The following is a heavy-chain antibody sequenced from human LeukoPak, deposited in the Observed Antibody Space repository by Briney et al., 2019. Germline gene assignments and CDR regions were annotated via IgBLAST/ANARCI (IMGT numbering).Heavy chain of an antibody. J-gene: IGHJ6*03. CDR1: GFTFSSYG. V-gene: IGHV3-33*06. CDR2: IWYDGSNK. D-gene: IGHD3-9*01. CDR3: AKNKDILTGYYYMDV. Sequence: PGGSLRLSCAASGFTFSSYGMHWVRQAPGKGLEWVAVIWYDGSNKYYADSVKGRLTISRDNSKNTLYLQMNSLRAEDTAVYYCAKNKDILTGYYYMDVWGKGTTVTVSS.